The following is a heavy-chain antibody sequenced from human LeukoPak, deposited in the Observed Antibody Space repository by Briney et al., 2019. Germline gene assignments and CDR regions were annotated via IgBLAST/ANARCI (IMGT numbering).Heavy chain of an antibody. J-gene: IGHJ4*02. Sequence: ASVKVSCKASGYTFSSYGISWVRQAPGQGLEWMGWISAYNGNTNYAQKLQGRVTMTTDTSTSTAYMELRSLRSDDTAVYYCAREGESSGSYSIDYWGQGTLVTVSS. CDR1: GYTFSSYG. CDR2: ISAYNGNT. V-gene: IGHV1-18*01. D-gene: IGHD3-10*01. CDR3: AREGESSGSYSIDY.